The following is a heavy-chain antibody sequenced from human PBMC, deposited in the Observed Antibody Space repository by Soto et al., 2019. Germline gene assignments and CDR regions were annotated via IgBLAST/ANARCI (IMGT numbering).Heavy chain of an antibody. CDR3: ARDGHIVVVSSCWFDP. Sequence: QVQLVESGGGVVQPGRSLRLSCAASGFTFSSYGMYWVRQAPGKGLEWVAGISYDGSNKYYADSVKGRFTISRDNSKNTLYLQMNSLRAEDTAVYYCARDGHIVVVSSCWFDPWGQGTLVTVSS. CDR1: GFTFSSYG. CDR2: ISYDGSNK. D-gene: IGHD2-21*01. V-gene: IGHV3-30*03. J-gene: IGHJ5*02.